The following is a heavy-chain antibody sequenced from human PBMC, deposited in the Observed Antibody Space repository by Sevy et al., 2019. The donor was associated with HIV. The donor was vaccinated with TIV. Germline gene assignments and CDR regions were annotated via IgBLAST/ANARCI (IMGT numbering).Heavy chain of an antibody. J-gene: IGHJ5*02. CDR3: ARELWYGELGGWFDP. CDR2: SGNKANLYTT. CDR1: GFSFSDYN. D-gene: IGHD3-10*01. V-gene: IGHV3-72*01. Sequence: GGSLRLSCEASGFSFSDYNMDWVRQAPGRGLEWLGRSGNKANLYTTQYAASVKGRFSISRADLKNSLSLQMNSLNTEDTAVYYCARELWYGELGGWFDPWGQGTLVTVSS.